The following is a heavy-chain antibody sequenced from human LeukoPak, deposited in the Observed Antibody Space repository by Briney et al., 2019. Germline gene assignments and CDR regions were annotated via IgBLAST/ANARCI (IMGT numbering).Heavy chain of an antibody. J-gene: IGHJ4*02. D-gene: IGHD1-1*01. CDR1: GGSISTYY. Sequence: SETLSLTCTVSGGSISTYYWSWIRQPPGKGLEWIGYISYSESTNYNPSRKIRITISVDTSRNQFPLSLSSVTAADTAGYYCARGTVQMGMGERYFDNWGQGTLVTVSP. CDR2: ISYSEST. CDR3: ARGTVQMGMGERYFDN. V-gene: IGHV4-59*01.